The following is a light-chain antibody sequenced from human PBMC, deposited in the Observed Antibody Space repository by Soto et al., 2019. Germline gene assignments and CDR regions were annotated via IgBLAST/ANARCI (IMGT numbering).Light chain of an antibody. V-gene: IGKV3-20*01. CDR1: QSVSSSY. CDR2: GAS. CDR3: QHYGSSPQS. J-gene: IGKJ1*01. Sequence: EIVLTQSAGTLSLSAGERATLSCRASQSVSSSYLAWYQQNPGQAPRLLIYGASSRATGIPDRFSGSGSGTDFTLTISRLEPEDFAVYYCQHYGSSPQSCGQGTKGDIK.